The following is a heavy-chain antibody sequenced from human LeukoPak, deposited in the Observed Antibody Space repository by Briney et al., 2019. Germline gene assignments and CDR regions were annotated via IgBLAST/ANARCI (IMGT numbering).Heavy chain of an antibody. J-gene: IGHJ4*02. CDR2: IRYDGSNK. V-gene: IGHV3-30*02. Sequence: GGSLRLSCAASGFTFSSYGMHWVRQAPGKGLEWVAIIRYDGSNKHYADSVRGRFTMSRDNSKNTLYLQMNSLRLEDTAVYYCAKDRWDYDHYYFDYWGQGTLVTVSS. CDR3: AKDRWDYDHYYFDY. CDR1: GFTFSSYG. D-gene: IGHD4-17*01.